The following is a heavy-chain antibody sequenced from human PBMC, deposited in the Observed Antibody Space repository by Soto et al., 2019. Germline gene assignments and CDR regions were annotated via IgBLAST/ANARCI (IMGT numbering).Heavy chain of an antibody. Sequence: PGGSLRLSCAASGFTFSSYAMSWVRQAPGKGLEWVSAISGSGYSTYYADSVKGRFTISRDNSKNTLYLQMSSLRAKDTAVYYCVKAMVRGVGTYYYGMDVWGQGTTVTVSS. D-gene: IGHD3-10*01. CDR2: ISGSGYST. V-gene: IGHV3-23*01. CDR1: GFTFSSYA. CDR3: VKAMVRGVGTYYYGMDV. J-gene: IGHJ6*02.